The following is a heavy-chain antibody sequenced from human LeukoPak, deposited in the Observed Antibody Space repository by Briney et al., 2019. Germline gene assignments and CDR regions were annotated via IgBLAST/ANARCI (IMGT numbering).Heavy chain of an antibody. J-gene: IGHJ6*02. Sequence: GGSLRLSCAASGVTFSRNAMSWVRQAPGKGLEWVSSISGNGGSTYYADSVKGRFTISRDNSKNTLYLQMNSLRAEDTAVYYCARDPTPRYCSGGSCYTHYGMDVWGQGTTVTVSS. CDR1: GVTFSRNA. D-gene: IGHD2-15*01. V-gene: IGHV3-23*01. CDR2: ISGNGGST. CDR3: ARDPTPRYCSGGSCYTHYGMDV.